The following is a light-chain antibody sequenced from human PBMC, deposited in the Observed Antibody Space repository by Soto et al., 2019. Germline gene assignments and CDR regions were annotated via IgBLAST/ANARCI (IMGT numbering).Light chain of an antibody. CDR2: DAS. CDR3: QQRSNWPPVT. J-gene: IGKJ4*01. CDR1: QSVGTS. V-gene: IGKV3-11*01. Sequence: EIVLTQSPDTLSLSPGERATLSCRASQSVGTSLAWYQQKPGQAPRLLIYDASNRATGIPARFSGGGSGTDFTLTISSLEPEDFAVYYCQQRSNWPPVTFGGGTKVDIK.